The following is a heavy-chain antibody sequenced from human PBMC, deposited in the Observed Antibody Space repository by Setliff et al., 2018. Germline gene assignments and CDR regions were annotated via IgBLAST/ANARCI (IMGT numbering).Heavy chain of an antibody. CDR1: GGSVSSTSHY. Sequence: PSETLSLTCTVSGGSVSSTSHYWGWIRQAPGKGMEWIGSVYYSGYTYYKPSLQSRVTMSVDTSKNQFSLKMTSLTAADTAVYYCARESRSTWYRRDFWGQGTLVTVSS. CDR2: VYYSGYT. D-gene: IGHD6-13*01. CDR3: ARESRSTWYRRDF. V-gene: IGHV4-39*07. J-gene: IGHJ4*02.